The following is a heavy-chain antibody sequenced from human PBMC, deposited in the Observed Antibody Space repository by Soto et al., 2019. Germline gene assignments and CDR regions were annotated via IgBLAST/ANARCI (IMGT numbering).Heavy chain of an antibody. CDR3: ARGGWLRFDP. CDR2: IYYSGST. V-gene: IGHV4-39*01. Sequence: PSETLSLTCTVSGGSISSSSYYWGWIRQPPGKGLEWIGSIYYSGSTYYNPSLKSRVTISVDTSKNQFSLKLSSVTAADTAVYYCARGGWLRFDPWGQGTLVTVS. D-gene: IGHD5-12*01. CDR1: GGSISSSSYY. J-gene: IGHJ5*02.